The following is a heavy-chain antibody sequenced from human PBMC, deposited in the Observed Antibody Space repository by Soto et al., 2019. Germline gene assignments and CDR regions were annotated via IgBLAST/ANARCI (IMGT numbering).Heavy chain of an antibody. D-gene: IGHD1-7*01. Sequence: QVQLVQSGAEVKKPGASVKVSCKASGYTFTSYGISWVRQAPGQGLEWMGWISAYNGNTNYAQKLQGRVTMTTDTSTSTAYIELRSLRSDDTAVYYCARDGYNWNYDSLHYFDYWGQGTLVTVSS. CDR2: ISAYNGNT. CDR1: GYTFTSYG. V-gene: IGHV1-18*01. CDR3: ARDGYNWNYDSLHYFDY. J-gene: IGHJ4*02.